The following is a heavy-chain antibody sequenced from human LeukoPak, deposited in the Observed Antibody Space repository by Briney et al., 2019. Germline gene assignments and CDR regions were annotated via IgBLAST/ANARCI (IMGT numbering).Heavy chain of an antibody. CDR2: IYSGGTT. CDR3: ARDLLGWELHYFDY. CDR1: GFTVSSNY. D-gene: IGHD1-26*01. Sequence: GGSLRLSCAASGFTVSSNYMSWVRQAPGKGLEWVSLIYSGGTTYYADSVKGRFIISRDNAKNSLYLQMNSLRAEDTAVYYCARDLLGWELHYFDYWGQGTLVTVSS. J-gene: IGHJ4*02. V-gene: IGHV3-53*01.